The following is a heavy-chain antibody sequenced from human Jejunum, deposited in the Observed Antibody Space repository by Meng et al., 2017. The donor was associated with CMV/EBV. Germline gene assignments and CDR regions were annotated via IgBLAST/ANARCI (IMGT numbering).Heavy chain of an antibody. D-gene: IGHD4-17*01. CDR2: IYPGDSDI. J-gene: IGHJ4*03. V-gene: IGHV5-51*01. CDR1: GYSFGSYW. Sequence: SGYSFGSYWIAWVRQMAGKGLECMGFIYPGDSDIRYSPSFQGQVTMSLDRSISTAYLQWNSLKASDTAMYYCARMPYGDYEPFDYWGQGTTVTVSS. CDR3: ARMPYGDYEPFDY.